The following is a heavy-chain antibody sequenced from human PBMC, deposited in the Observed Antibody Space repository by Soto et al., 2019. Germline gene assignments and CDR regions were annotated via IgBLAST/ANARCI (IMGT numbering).Heavy chain of an antibody. Sequence: PGGSLRLSCASSGFSFSTYGMHWVRQAPGKGLEWVAVIWYDGSNKYYADSVKGRFTISRDNSKNTLYLQMNSLRAEDTAVYFCAREHVNLQVSFYYGMDVWGRGTTVTVSS. CDR2: IWYDGSNK. CDR3: AREHVNLQVSFYYGMDV. J-gene: IGHJ6*02. CDR1: GFSFSTYG. V-gene: IGHV3-33*01. D-gene: IGHD2-15*01.